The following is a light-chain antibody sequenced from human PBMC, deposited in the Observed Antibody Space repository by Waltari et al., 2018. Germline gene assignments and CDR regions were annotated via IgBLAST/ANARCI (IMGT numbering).Light chain of an antibody. CDR2: HAS. CDR3: QQYDNLPLT. J-gene: IGKJ4*01. CDR1: QDISNY. Sequence: DIQMNQFPFSLSASGGDRVTITCQASQDISNYLNWYQQKLGKAPKLLIYHASNLEAGVPSRFSGSGSGTDFTFTINSLQPEDIATYYCQQYDNLPLTFGGGTKVENK. V-gene: IGKV1-33*01.